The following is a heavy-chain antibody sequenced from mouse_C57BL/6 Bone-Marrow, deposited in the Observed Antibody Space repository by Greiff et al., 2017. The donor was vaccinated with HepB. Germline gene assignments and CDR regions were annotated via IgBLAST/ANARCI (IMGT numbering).Heavy chain of an antibody. CDR3: ARSDPYYYGSSFYFDY. Sequence: QVQLQQSGPELVKPGASVKISCKASGYTFTDYYINWVKQRPGQGLEWIGWIFPGSGSTYYNEKFKGKATLTVDKSSSTAYMLLSSLTSEDSAVYFCARSDPYYYGSSFYFDYWGQGTTLTVSS. D-gene: IGHD1-1*01. CDR1: GYTFTDYY. V-gene: IGHV1-75*01. CDR2: IFPGSGST. J-gene: IGHJ2*01.